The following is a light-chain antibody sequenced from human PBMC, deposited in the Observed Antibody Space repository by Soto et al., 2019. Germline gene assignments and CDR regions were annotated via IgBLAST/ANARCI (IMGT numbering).Light chain of an antibody. J-gene: IGLJ2*01. V-gene: IGLV4-69*01. CDR3: QSYDSDFVV. CDR2: LNSDGSH. CDR1: SGHSTYA. Sequence: QLVLTQSPSASASLGASVKLTCTLTSGHSTYAIAWHQQKPEKGPRFLMRLNSDGSHRKGDGIPDRFSGSSSGAERYLTISSLQSEDEADYYCQSYDSDFVVFGGGTKLTVL.